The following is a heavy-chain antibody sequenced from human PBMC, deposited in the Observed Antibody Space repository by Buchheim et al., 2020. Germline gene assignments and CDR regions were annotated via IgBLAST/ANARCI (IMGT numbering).Heavy chain of an antibody. J-gene: IGHJ4*02. V-gene: IGHV1-46*01. CDR3: SRATTSLYYFND. CDR2: INPSDGST. D-gene: IGHD2-2*01. CDR1: GYTFTTYY. Sequence: QVQLVQSGAEVKKPGASVKVSCKASGYTFTTYYMHWVRQAPGQGLEWMGIINPSDGSTSFAQKFQGRLTMTRDQSTSTVYMELSSLRSEDTAMYYCSRATTSLYYFNDWGQGTL.